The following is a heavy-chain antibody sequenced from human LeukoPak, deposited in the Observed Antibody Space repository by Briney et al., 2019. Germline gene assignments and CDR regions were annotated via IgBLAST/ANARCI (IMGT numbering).Heavy chain of an antibody. CDR2: ISAYNGNT. CDR1: GYTFTSYG. CDR3: VKTYCSITRCSPGFDS. D-gene: IGHD3-10*01. V-gene: IGHV1-18*01. J-gene: IGHJ4*02. Sequence: ASVKVSCKASGYTFTSYGISWVRQAPGQGLEWMGWISAYNGNTNYAQKLQGRVTMTTDTSTSTAYMELRSLRSDDTAVYYCVKTYCSITRCSPGFDSWGQGTLVTVSS.